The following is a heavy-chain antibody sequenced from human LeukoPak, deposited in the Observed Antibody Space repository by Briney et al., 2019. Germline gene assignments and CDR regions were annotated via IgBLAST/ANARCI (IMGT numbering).Heavy chain of an antibody. CDR2: ISGSGGST. D-gene: IGHD2-15*01. J-gene: IGHJ4*02. CDR1: GFTFSSCG. CDR3: AKDLMVAATEDFFDY. V-gene: IGHV3-23*01. Sequence: GGSLRLSCAASGFTFSSCGMSWVRQAPGKGLEWVSAISGSGGSTYYADSVKGRFTISRDNSKNTLYLQMNSLRAEDTAVYYCAKDLMVAATEDFFDYWGQGTLVTVSS.